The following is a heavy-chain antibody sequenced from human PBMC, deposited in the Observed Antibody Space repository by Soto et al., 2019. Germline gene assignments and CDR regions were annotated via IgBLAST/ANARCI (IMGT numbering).Heavy chain of an antibody. CDR1: GFTFSATA. Sequence: EVQLVESGGGLVHPGESLRLSCATSGFTFSATAIHWVRQASGKGLEWVGRIRSKGNTYATAYAASVQGRFTISRDDSTNTAYLQMNSLKTEDTAVYYCASKSLSLLIDYWGQGTLVTVSS. CDR2: IRSKGNTYAT. CDR3: ASKSLSLLIDY. V-gene: IGHV3-73*01. J-gene: IGHJ4*02.